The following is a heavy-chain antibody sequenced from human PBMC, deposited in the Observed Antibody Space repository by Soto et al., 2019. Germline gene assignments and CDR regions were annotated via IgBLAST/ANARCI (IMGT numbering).Heavy chain of an antibody. J-gene: IGHJ3*02. CDR2: IYYSGST. Sequence: QVQLQESGPGLVKPSETLSLTCTVSGGSISSYYWSWIRQPPGKGLEWIGYIYYSGSTNYNPSLNSRVTISVDTSKNPFSLKLSSVTASETAVYYWARGTVGEYQLLSFFDIWGQGTMVTVSS. V-gene: IGHV4-59*01. CDR1: GGSISSYY. CDR3: ARGTVGEYQLLSFFDI. D-gene: IGHD2-2*01.